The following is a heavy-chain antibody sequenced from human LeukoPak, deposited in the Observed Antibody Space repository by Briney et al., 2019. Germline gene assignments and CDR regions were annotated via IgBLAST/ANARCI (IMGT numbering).Heavy chain of an antibody. D-gene: IGHD4-17*01. CDR1: GGSISSYY. Sequence: SETLSLTCTVSGGSISSYYWSWIRQPPGKGLEWIGYIYYSGSTNYNPSLKSRVTISVDTSKNQFPLKLSSVTAADTAVYYCAAHLGGDYVFDYWGQGTLVTVSS. CDR3: AAHLGGDYVFDY. CDR2: IYYSGST. V-gene: IGHV4-59*01. J-gene: IGHJ4*02.